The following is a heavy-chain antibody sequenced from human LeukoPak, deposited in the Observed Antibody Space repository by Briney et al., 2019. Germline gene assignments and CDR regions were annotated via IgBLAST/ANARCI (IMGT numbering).Heavy chain of an antibody. D-gene: IGHD6-19*01. J-gene: IGHJ4*02. V-gene: IGHV3-21*01. Sequence: GGSLRLPCADSGFTFSSYSMNWVRQAPGKGLEWISSISSSSSYIYYADSVKGRFTISRDNAKNSLYLQMNSLRAEDTAVYYCARGIAVAGRVFDYWGQGTLVTVSS. CDR1: GFTFSSYS. CDR2: ISSSSSYI. CDR3: ARGIAVAGRVFDY.